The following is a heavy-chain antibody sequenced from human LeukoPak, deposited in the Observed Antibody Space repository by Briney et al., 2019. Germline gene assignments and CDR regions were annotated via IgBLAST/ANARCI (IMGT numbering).Heavy chain of an antibody. Sequence: GGSQRLSCAASGFTFGSYSMHWVRQAPGKGLEWVAVISYDGRNTYYAKSVKGRFTISRDDSKNTLYLQMNSLRAVDTAVYYCARNSVTTGYYFDYWGQGALVTVSS. V-gene: IGHV3-30*04. CDR1: GFTFGSYS. CDR2: ISYDGRNT. D-gene: IGHD4-17*01. J-gene: IGHJ4*02. CDR3: ARNSVTTGYYFDY.